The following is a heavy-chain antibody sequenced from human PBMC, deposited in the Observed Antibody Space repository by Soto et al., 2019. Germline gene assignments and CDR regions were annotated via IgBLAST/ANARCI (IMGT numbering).Heavy chain of an antibody. CDR3: ARGGGVGVAGSAAFDM. D-gene: IGHD3-3*01. Sequence: QLHLVQSGAVVKKPGASVTVSCSASGYPVTAYYMHWVRQAPGRGLEWMGGINPATGAAKYTQTFQGRVTMTRDTSTSTGFMELSGLTSEDTAVFYWARGGGVGVAGSAAFDMWGRGTLVTVSS. J-gene: IGHJ3*02. CDR1: GYPVTAYY. V-gene: IGHV1-2*02. CDR2: INPATGAA.